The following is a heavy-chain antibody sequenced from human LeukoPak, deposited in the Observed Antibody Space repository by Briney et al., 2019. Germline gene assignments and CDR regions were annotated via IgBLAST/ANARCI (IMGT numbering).Heavy chain of an antibody. CDR1: GFTFSSYG. CDR3: ANWDYYYYMDV. Sequence: GGTLRLSCAASGFTFSSYGVSWVRQAPGKGLEWVSGISGSGGSTYNADSVKGRFTISRDNSRNTLYLQMNSLRAEDTAVYYCANWDYYYYMDVWGKGTTVTISS. CDR2: ISGSGGST. J-gene: IGHJ6*03. V-gene: IGHV3-23*01. D-gene: IGHD1-26*01.